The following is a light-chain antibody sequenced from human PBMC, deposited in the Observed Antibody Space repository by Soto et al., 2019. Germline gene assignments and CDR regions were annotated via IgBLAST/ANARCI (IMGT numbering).Light chain of an antibody. CDR3: QQSGSSPLT. V-gene: IGKV3-20*01. Sequence: EIVLTQSPGTLSLSPGERATLSCRASQTVYSNFLAWYQQKPGQAPRLLIYGASNRATGIPDRFSGSGSGTDFNLSVSRLEPEDFAVYYCQQSGSSPLTFGPGTKVDIK. CDR1: QTVYSNF. J-gene: IGKJ3*01. CDR2: GAS.